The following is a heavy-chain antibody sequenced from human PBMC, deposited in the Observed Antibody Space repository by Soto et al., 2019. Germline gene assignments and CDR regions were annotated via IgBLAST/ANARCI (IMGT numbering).Heavy chain of an antibody. CDR1: GGTFSSYT. J-gene: IGHJ4*02. Sequence: QVQLVQSGAEVKKPGSSVKVSCKASGGTFSSYTISWVRQAPGQGLEWMGRIIPILGIANYAQKFQGRVTITADKSTSTAYMELSSLRSEDTAVYYCASPLGSCSGGSCYDYWGQGTLVTVSS. V-gene: IGHV1-69*02. D-gene: IGHD2-15*01. CDR3: ASPLGSCSGGSCYDY. CDR2: IIPILGIA.